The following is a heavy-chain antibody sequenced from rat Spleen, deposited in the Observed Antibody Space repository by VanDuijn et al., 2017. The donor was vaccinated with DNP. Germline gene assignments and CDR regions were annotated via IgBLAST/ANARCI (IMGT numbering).Heavy chain of an antibody. CDR3: ARHDYSSYIWDY. CDR2: ISSTSGTI. D-gene: IGHD1-2*01. V-gene: IGHV5-34*01. CDR1: GFTFSDYG. J-gene: IGHJ2*01. Sequence: EVQLVESGGGLVQPGGSLKVSCEASGFTFSDYGMNWIRQAPGKGLEWVAYISSTSGTIHYADTAKGRFTISRDNAKNTLFLQLSSLRSEDTALYYCARHDYSSYIWDYWGQGVMVTVSS.